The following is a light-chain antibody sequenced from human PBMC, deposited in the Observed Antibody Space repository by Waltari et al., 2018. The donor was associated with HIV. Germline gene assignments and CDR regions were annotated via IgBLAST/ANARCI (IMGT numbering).Light chain of an antibody. J-gene: IGLJ3*02. V-gene: IGLV2-14*01. CDR3: SSYTISKTRV. CDR1: SSAVGDYNY. CDR2: EVS. Sequence: QSALTQPASVSGSPGQSITISCTATSSAVGDYNYVSWYHHHPGKAPKLMIYEVSNRPSGVSDRFSGSRSANTASLTISGLQAEDEADYYCSSYTISKTRVFGGGTKVTVL.